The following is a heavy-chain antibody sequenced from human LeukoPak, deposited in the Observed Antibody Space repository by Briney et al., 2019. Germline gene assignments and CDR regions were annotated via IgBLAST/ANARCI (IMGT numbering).Heavy chain of an antibody. V-gene: IGHV4-39*01. CDR3: ARHVFRTTVAPNFDY. J-gene: IGHJ4*02. D-gene: IGHD4-23*01. CDR1: GGSISSSSYY. Sequence: SETLSLTCTVSGGSISSSSYYWGWIRQPPGKGLEWIGSIYYSGSTYYNPSLKSRVTISVDTSKNQFSLKLSSVTAADTAVYYCARHVFRTTVAPNFDYWGQRTLVTVSS. CDR2: IYYSGST.